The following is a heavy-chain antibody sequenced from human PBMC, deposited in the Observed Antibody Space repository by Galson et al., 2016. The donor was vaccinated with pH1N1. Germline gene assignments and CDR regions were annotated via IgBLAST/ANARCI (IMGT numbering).Heavy chain of an antibody. Sequence: SLRLSCAASGFTFKNSAMHWVRQAPGKGLEWVSVIYRGGTTHYADSVKGRFSISRDNSRNTMYLQMNRLRVEDTAVYYCARERGNYPDDSFDIWGQGTPVSVSS. CDR3: ARERGNYPDDSFDI. V-gene: IGHV3-NL1*01. CDR1: GFTFKNSA. D-gene: IGHD1-7*01. J-gene: IGHJ3*02. CDR2: IYRGGTT.